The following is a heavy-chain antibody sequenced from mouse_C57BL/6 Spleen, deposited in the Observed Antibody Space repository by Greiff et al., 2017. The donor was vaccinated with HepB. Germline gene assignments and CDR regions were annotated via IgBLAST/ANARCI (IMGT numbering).Heavy chain of an antibody. J-gene: IGHJ3*01. V-gene: IGHV14-4*01. CDR1: GFNIKDDY. Sequence: EVQLQQSGAELVRPGASVKLSCTASGFNIKDDYMHWVKQRPEQGLEWIGWIDPENGDTEYASKFQGKATITADTSSTTAYLQLSSLTSEDTAVYYGTKYDYDEGPWFAYWGQGTLVTVSA. D-gene: IGHD2-4*01. CDR3: TKYDYDEGPWFAY. CDR2: IDPENGDT.